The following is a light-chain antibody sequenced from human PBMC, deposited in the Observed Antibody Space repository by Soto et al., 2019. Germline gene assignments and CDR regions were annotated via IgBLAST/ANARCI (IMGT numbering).Light chain of an antibody. Sequence: QSVLTQPASVSGSPGQSITISCTGTSRDIGDYNYVSWYQQHPGKAPKLMIYEVSDRPSGDSNRFSGAKSGHTASLTISGLPSDDAADYYCSSYTISRTIVFGTGTKLTVL. V-gene: IGLV2-14*01. CDR2: EVS. CDR1: SRDIGDYNY. J-gene: IGLJ1*01. CDR3: SSYTISRTIV.